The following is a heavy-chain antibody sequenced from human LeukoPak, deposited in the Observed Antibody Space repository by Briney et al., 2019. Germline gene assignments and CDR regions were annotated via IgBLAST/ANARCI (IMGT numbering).Heavy chain of an antibody. CDR1: GFTVSSNY. CDR3: ARGLSPYYYYYMDV. Sequence: GGSLRLSCAASGFTVSSNYINWVRQAPGKGLEWVSYISSSSNTIHYAESVKGRFTISRDNAKNSLYLQMNSLRAEDTAVYYCARGLSPYYYYYMDVWGKGTTVTVSS. CDR2: ISSSSNTI. V-gene: IGHV3-48*01. J-gene: IGHJ6*03.